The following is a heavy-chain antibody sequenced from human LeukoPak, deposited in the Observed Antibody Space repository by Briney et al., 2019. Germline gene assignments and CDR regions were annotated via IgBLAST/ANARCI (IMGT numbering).Heavy chain of an antibody. CDR3: AMDSYGPDDY. V-gene: IGHV3-7*04. CDR1: GFTFTRYW. Sequence: GGSLRLSCAASGFTFTRYWMSWVRQAPGKGLEWVANIKQDGSEKDYVDSVKGRFTISRDNAKNSLYLQMNSLRVEDTAVYYCAMDSYGPDDYWGQGTLVTVSS. CDR2: IKQDGSEK. D-gene: IGHD3-16*01. J-gene: IGHJ4*02.